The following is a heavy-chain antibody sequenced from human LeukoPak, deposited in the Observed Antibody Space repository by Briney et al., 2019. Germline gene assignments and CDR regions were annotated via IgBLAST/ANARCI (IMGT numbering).Heavy chain of an antibody. CDR2: IDPSDSYT. J-gene: IGHJ6*02. Sequence: GESLKISCKDSGHSFTSYWISWVRQMPGKGLDWMGRIDPSDSYTNYSPSFQGHVTISVDKSISTAYLQWTSLKSSDSAMYYCARRGYYYYGMDVWGQGTTVTVSS. CDR1: GHSFTSYW. V-gene: IGHV5-10-1*01. CDR3: ARRGYYYYGMDV. D-gene: IGHD3-10*01.